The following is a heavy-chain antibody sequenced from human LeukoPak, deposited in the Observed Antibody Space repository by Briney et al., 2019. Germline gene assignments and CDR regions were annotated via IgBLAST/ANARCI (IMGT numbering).Heavy chain of an antibody. J-gene: IGHJ4*02. CDR2: IIPILGIA. Sequence: SVKVSCNASGGTFSSYAISWVRQAPGQGLEWMGRIIPILGIANYAQKFQGRVTITADKSTSTAYMELSSLRSEDTAVYYCAREIQSGYDFGSDYWGQGTLVTVSS. D-gene: IGHD5-12*01. CDR3: AREIQSGYDFGSDY. V-gene: IGHV1-69*04. CDR1: GGTFSSYA.